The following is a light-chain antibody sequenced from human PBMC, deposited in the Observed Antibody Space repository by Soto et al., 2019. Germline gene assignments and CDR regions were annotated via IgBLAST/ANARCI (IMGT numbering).Light chain of an antibody. V-gene: IGLV2-14*01. CDR1: SSDVGGYNY. J-gene: IGLJ3*02. CDR2: EVS. CDR3: SSYTSSSPA. Sequence: QSALTQPASVSGSPGQSITISCTGTSSDVGGYNYVSWYQQHPGKAPKLMIYEVSNRPPGASNRFTGSKSGNTASLTISRLQAADEADYYCSSYTSSSPAFGGGTKLNVL.